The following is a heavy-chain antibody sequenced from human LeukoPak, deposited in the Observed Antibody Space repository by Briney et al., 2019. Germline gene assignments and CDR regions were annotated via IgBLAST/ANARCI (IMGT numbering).Heavy chain of an antibody. Sequence: GGSLRLSCAASGFPFSSYWMSWVRQAPGKGLEWVSGISWSGGNIGYADSVKGRFTISRDNAKNSLYLQMNSLRAEDAALYYCAKASDCSSTSCQSPGLDYWGQGTLVTVSS. CDR3: AKASDCSSTSCQSPGLDY. CDR2: ISWSGGNI. D-gene: IGHD2-2*01. CDR1: GFPFSSYW. J-gene: IGHJ4*02. V-gene: IGHV3-9*01.